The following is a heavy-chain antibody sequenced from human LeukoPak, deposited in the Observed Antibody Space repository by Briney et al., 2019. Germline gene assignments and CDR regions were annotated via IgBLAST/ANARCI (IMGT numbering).Heavy chain of an antibody. J-gene: IGHJ4*02. V-gene: IGHV1-24*01. Sequence: ASVKVSCKVSGYTLTELSMHWVRQAPGKGGEGMGGFDPEDGETNYAQKFQGRVTMTEDTSNDTAYMELSSLRSEDTAVYYCATLCGGDCYYFDYWGQGTLVTVSS. CDR2: FDPEDGET. CDR3: ATLCGGDCYYFDY. CDR1: GYTLTELS. D-gene: IGHD2-21*01.